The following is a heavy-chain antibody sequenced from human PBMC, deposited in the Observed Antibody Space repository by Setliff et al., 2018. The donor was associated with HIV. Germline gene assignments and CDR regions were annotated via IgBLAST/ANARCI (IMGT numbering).Heavy chain of an antibody. CDR1: GGSISTYY. CDR3: ARGGYNEVTGVGDAFDI. J-gene: IGHJ3*02. V-gene: IGHV4-59*08. D-gene: IGHD3-9*01. Sequence: SETLSLTCTVSGGSISTYYWSWIRQPPGKGLEWIGSIYFTGSSDNNPSLKSRVTLSVDTSNNQFSLRLRSVTAADTAVYYCARGGYNEVTGVGDAFDIWGQGTMVTVSS. CDR2: IYFTGSS.